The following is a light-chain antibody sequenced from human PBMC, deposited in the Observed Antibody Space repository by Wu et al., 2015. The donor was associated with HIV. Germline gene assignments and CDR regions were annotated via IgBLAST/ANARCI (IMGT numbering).Light chain of an antibody. CDR1: QSISNQ. Sequence: EIVMTQSPATLSVSPGERAILSCRASQSISNQLAWYQQKPGQAPRLLIYGASTRATGIPARFSGSGSGTEFTLTISSMQSEDFAVYYCQQYANWPPETFGQGTKVEIK. CDR3: QQYANWPPET. J-gene: IGKJ1*01. V-gene: IGKV3-15*01. CDR2: GAS.